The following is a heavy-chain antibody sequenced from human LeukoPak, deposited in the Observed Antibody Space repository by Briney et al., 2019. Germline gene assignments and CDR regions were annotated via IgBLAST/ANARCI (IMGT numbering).Heavy chain of an antibody. D-gene: IGHD3-10*01. CDR1: GFTFSNYW. CDR2: IKQDGSEK. Sequence: PGGSLRLSCVASGFTFSNYWMSWVRQAPGKGLEWVANIKQDGSEKYYVDSVKGRFTISRDNAKKSLYLQMNSLRAEDTAVYYCARDRVLLWFGGQGTLVTVSS. V-gene: IGHV3-7*01. CDR3: ARDRVLLWF. J-gene: IGHJ4*02.